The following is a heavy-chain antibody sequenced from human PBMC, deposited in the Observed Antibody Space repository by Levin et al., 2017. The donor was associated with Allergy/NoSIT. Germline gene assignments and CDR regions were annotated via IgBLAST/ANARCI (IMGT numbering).Heavy chain of an antibody. V-gene: IGHV3-30*18. D-gene: IGHD6-19*01. Sequence: PGGSLRLSCAAYGFTFSSYGMHWLRQAPGKGLEWVAVISYDGSNKYYADSVKGRFTISRDNSKNTLYLQMDSLRAEDTAVYYCAKDPRILTGIVGITVADYFDYWGQGTLVTVSS. J-gene: IGHJ4*02. CDR1: GFTFSSYG. CDR2: ISYDGSNK. CDR3: AKDPRILTGIVGITVADYFDY.